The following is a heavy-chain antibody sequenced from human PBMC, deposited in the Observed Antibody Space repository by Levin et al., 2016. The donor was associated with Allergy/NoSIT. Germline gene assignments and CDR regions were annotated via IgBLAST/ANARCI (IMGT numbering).Heavy chain of an antibody. CDR3: AKEGYYDNSDRVL. CDR2: IHHSGST. D-gene: IGHD3-22*01. V-gene: IGHV4-38-2*02. J-gene: IGHJ4*02. CDR1: GYSISRSYY. Sequence: SETLSLTCAVSGYSISRSYYWGWIRQPPGKGLEWIGSIHHSGSTFYNPSLKSRVTISLDTSKNQFSLRLTSVTAADTAVYYCAKEGYYDNSDRVLWGQGTLVTVSS.